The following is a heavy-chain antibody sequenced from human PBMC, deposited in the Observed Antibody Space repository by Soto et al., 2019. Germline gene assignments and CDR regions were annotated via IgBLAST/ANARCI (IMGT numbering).Heavy chain of an antibody. CDR2: ISSSGGST. J-gene: IGHJ6*02. Sequence: GGSLRLSCAASGFTFSSNAMSWVRQAPGKGLEWVSGISSSGGSTYYADSVKGRFTISRDNSKNMLYLQMNNLRVEDTAVYYCAKDFDSYSSGRYGMDVWGQGTTVTVSS. D-gene: IGHD6-19*01. CDR1: GFTFSSNA. V-gene: IGHV3-23*01. CDR3: AKDFDSYSSGRYGMDV.